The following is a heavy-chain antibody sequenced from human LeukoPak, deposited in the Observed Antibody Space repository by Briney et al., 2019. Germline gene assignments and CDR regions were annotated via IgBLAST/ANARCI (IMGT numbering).Heavy chain of an antibody. Sequence: SETLSLTCAVYGGSFSGYYWSWIRQPPGKGLEWIGEINHSGSTNYNPSLKSRVTISVDTSKNQFSLKLSSVTAADTAVYYCARGRRPKYSSSLGYWGQGTLVTVSS. CDR2: INHSGST. CDR3: ARGRRPKYSSSLGY. CDR1: GGSFSGYY. V-gene: IGHV4-34*01. J-gene: IGHJ4*02. D-gene: IGHD6-13*01.